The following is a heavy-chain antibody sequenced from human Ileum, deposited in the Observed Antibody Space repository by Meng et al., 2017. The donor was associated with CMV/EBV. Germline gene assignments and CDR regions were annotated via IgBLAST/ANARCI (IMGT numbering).Heavy chain of an antibody. D-gene: IGHD5-12*01. CDR2: INGVRSLGDNT. V-gene: IGHV3-23*01. J-gene: IGHJ4*02. CDR3: AKVRDRIVVASIIDY. CDR1: FTFSNYA. Sequence: FTFSNYAMSWARQAPGKGLEWVAIINGVRSLGDNTYFADSVKGRFTISRDNSNSTLYLQMNSLRVEDTAVYYCAKVRDRIVVASIIDYWGPGTLVTVSS.